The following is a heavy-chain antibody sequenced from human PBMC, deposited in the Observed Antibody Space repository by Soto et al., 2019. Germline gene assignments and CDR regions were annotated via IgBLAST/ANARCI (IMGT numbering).Heavy chain of an antibody. V-gene: IGHV4-59*08. CDR1: GGSMSSYY. D-gene: IGHD3-22*01. Sequence: SETLSLTCTVTGGSMSSYYWSWIRQPPGKGLEWIGYIYYSGSTNYNPSLKSRVTISVDTSKNQFSLKLTSVTAADAALYYCARDFFDSSDYTTNWFDPWGQGTLVTVS. CDR3: ARDFFDSSDYTTNWFDP. J-gene: IGHJ5*02. CDR2: IYYSGST.